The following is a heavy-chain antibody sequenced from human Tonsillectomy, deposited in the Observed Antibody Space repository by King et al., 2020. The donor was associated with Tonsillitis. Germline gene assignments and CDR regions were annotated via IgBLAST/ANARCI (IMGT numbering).Heavy chain of an antibody. D-gene: IGHD5-18*01. CDR2: IYYSGST. CDR3: ARGGSTSYGYSGFDY. CDR1: GGSISSYY. J-gene: IGHJ4*02. V-gene: IGHV4-59*01. Sequence: QLQESGPGLVKPSETLSLTCTVSGGSISSYYWSWIRQPPGKGLEWIGYIYYSGSTNYNPSLKSRVTISVDTSKNQFSLKLSSVTAADTAVYYWARGGSTSYGYSGFDYWGQGTLVTVSS.